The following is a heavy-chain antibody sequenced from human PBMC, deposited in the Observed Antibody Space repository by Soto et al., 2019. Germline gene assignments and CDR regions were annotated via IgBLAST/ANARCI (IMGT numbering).Heavy chain of an antibody. V-gene: IGHV3-23*01. Sequence: GESLRLSCAASGFTFSSYAMSWVRQAPGKGLEWVSAISGSGGSTYYADSVKGRFTISRDNSKNTLYLQMNSLRAEDTAVYYCAKGVAGTPYYYMDVWGKGTTVTVSS. CDR1: GFTFSSYA. CDR3: AKGVAGTPYYYMDV. J-gene: IGHJ6*03. CDR2: ISGSGGST. D-gene: IGHD6-19*01.